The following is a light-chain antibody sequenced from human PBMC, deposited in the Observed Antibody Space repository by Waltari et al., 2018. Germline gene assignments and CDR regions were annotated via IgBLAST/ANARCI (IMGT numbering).Light chain of an antibody. CDR3: MQGTHWPYT. CDR1: QSLVHSDGNTY. V-gene: IGKV2-30*02. CDR2: KVS. Sequence: DVVMTQSPLSLPVTLGQPASISCTSSQSLVHSDGNTYLIWFQQRPGQSPRRLIYKVSNRDSGVPARFSGNGSGTDFTLKISWVEAEDVGVYYCMQGTHWPYTFGQGTKLDIK. J-gene: IGKJ2*01.